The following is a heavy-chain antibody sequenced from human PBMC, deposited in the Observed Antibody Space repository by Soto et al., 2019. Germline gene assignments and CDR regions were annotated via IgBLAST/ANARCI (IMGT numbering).Heavy chain of an antibody. V-gene: IGHV1-18*01. CDR2: ISAYNGNT. Sequence: VASVKVSCKASGFTLITYGISWVREAPGQGLEWMGWISAYNGNTNYAQKLQGRVTMTTDTSTSTAYMELRSLRSDDTAVYYCARVSTVPNWFDPWGQGTLVTVSS. D-gene: IGHD4-17*01. CDR1: GFTLITYG. CDR3: ARVSTVPNWFDP. J-gene: IGHJ5*02.